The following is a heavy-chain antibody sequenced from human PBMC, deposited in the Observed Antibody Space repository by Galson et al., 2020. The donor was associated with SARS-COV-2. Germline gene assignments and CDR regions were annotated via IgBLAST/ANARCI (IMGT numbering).Heavy chain of an antibody. Sequence: SETLSLTCTVSGGSISSSSYYWGWIRQPPGKGLEWIGSIYYSGSTYYNPSLKSRVTISVDTSKNQFSLSLSSVTAADTAVYYCARGAEERRSLVVVPFYYSYMDVWGSGTTVTVSS. CDR1: GGSISSSSYY. CDR2: IYYSGST. J-gene: IGHJ6*03. CDR3: ARGAEERRSLVVVPFYYSYMDV. D-gene: IGHD2-15*01. V-gene: IGHV4-39*07.